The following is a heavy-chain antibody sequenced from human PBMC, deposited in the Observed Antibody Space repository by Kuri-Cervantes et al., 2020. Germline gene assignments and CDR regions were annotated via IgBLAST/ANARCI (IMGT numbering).Heavy chain of an antibody. D-gene: IGHD3-3*01. CDR1: GFTFGDYA. CDR3: ARGKYDFWSGTPLDY. CDR2: ISSSSSTI. V-gene: IGHV3-48*03. Sequence: GESLKISCTASGFTFGDYAMSWVRQAPGKGLEWVSYISSSSSTIYYADSVKGRFTMSRDNARNSLYLQMNSLRAEDTAVYYCARGKYDFWSGTPLDYWGQGTLVTVSS. J-gene: IGHJ4*02.